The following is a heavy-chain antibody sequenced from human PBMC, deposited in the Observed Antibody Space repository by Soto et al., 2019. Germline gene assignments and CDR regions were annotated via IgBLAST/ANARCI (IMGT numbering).Heavy chain of an antibody. CDR3: ARGKRSMAFDI. CDR2: IYYSGST. V-gene: IGHV4-30-4*01. J-gene: IGHJ3*02. Sequence: SETLSLTCTVSGGSISSGDYYWSWIRQPPGKGLEWIGYIYYSGSTYYNPSLKSRVTISVDTSKNQFSLKLSSVTAADTAVYYCARGKRSMAFDIWGQGTMVTVSS. D-gene: IGHD2-2*01. CDR1: GGSISSGDYY.